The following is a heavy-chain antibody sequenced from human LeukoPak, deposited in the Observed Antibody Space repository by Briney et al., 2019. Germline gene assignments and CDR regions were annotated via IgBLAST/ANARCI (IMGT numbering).Heavy chain of an antibody. J-gene: IGHJ4*02. CDR2: INHSGST. Sequence: SETLSLTCAVYGGSFSGYYWSWIRQPPGKGLEWIGDINHSGSTNYNPSLKSRVTISVDTSKNQFSLKLSSVTAADTAVYYCARGSGNHYYGDSLDYWGKGTLVTVSS. V-gene: IGHV4-34*01. CDR3: ARGSGNHYYGDSLDY. CDR1: GGSFSGYY. D-gene: IGHD4-17*01.